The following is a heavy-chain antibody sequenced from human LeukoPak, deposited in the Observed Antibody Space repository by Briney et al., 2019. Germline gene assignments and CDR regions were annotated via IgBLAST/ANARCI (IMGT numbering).Heavy chain of an antibody. V-gene: IGHV1-18*01. Sequence: ASVKVSCKASGYTFTSYGISWVRQAPGQGLEWMGWISAYNGNTNYAQKLQGRVTMTTDTSTSTAYMELRSLRSDDTAVYYCARDRRNYGSGSYLSFDLWGQGTLVTVSS. J-gene: IGHJ5*02. CDR3: ARDRRNYGSGSYLSFDL. D-gene: IGHD3-10*01. CDR2: ISAYNGNT. CDR1: GYTFTSYG.